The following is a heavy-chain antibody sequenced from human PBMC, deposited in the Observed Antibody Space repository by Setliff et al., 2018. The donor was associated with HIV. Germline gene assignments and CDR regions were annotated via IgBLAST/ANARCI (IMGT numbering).Heavy chain of an antibody. J-gene: IGHJ6*03. D-gene: IGHD6-19*01. V-gene: IGHV5-51*01. CDR2: IYPGDSDI. CDR3: VRHRSAVAGTRIGYCYYMDV. Sequence: PGESLKISCKGSGYSFTNYWIGWVRQMPGKGLEWMGIIYPGDSDIIYSPSFQGQVTISADKSITTAYLQWSSLKASDTAIYYCVRHRSAVAGTRIGYCYYMDVWGKGTTVTVS. CDR1: GYSFTNYW.